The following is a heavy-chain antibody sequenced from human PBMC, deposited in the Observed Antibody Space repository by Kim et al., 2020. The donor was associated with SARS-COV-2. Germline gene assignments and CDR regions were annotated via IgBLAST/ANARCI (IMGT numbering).Heavy chain of an antibody. V-gene: IGHV3-49*03. CDR3: TRGGDYDFWSGATPNFDY. CDR2: IRSKAYGGTT. J-gene: IGHJ4*02. CDR1: GFTFGDYA. D-gene: IGHD3-3*01. Sequence: GGSLRLSCTASGFTFGDYAMSWFRQAPGKGLEWVGFIRSKAYGGTTEYAASVKGRFTISRDDSKSIAYLQMNSLKTEDTAVYYCTRGGDYDFWSGATPNFDYWGQGTLVTVSS.